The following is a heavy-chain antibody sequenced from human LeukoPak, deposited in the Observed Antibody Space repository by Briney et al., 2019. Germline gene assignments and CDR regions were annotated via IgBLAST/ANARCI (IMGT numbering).Heavy chain of an antibody. CDR1: GFTFSYYA. CDR3: ARDFGNMARGVIVDYGMDV. V-gene: IGHV3-30*04. Sequence: GGSLRLSCAASGFTFSYYALHWVRQAPGKGLEWVAVLSKDGSDKYYADSVKGRFTISRDSSKNTLYLQMNSLRGEDTAVYYCARDFGNMARGVIVDYGMDVWGQGTTVTVSS. CDR2: LSKDGSDK. D-gene: IGHD3-10*01. J-gene: IGHJ6*02.